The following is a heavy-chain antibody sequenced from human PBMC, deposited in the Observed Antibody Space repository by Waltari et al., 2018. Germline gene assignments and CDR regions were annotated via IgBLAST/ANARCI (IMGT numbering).Heavy chain of an antibody. Sequence: QVQLQESGPGLVKPSETLSLTRTGSGGSISSYYWSCTRQPAGKGLEWIGRIYTSGSTNYNPSLKSRVTMSGDTSKNQFSLKLSSVTAADTAVYYCALEKDYYDSVDVWGKGTTVTVSS. CDR1: GGSISSYY. CDR3: ALEKDYYDSVDV. V-gene: IGHV4-4*07. D-gene: IGHD3-22*01. J-gene: IGHJ6*04. CDR2: IYTSGST.